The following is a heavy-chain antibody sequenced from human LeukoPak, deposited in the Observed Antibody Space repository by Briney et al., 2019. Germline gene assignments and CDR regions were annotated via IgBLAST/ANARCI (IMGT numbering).Heavy chain of an antibody. CDR3: ATIPSTELNAY. J-gene: IGHJ4*02. CDR2: ISSSSSYI. Sequence: GGSLRLSCAASGFTFSSYSMNWVRQAPGKGLEWLSSISSSSSYIYYADSVRGRFIISRDNAMNSLYLQMNSLRADDTAVYFCATIPSTELNAYWGQGTLVTVSA. CDR1: GFTFSSYS. V-gene: IGHV3-21*01. D-gene: IGHD2-21*01.